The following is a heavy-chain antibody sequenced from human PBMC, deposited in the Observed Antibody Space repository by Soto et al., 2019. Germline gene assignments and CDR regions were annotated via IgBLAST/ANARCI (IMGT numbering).Heavy chain of an antibody. V-gene: IGHV3-33*01. CDR2: IWYDGSNK. J-gene: IGHJ4*02. D-gene: IGHD6-19*01. CDR1: VFTFSSYG. Sequence: GGSLRLSCAASVFTFSSYGMHLVRQSPGKGLEWVAVIWYDGSNKYYADSVKGRFTISRDNSKNTLYLQINSLRAEDTAVYYCARDRGVALAGTTYFEYWGQGTLVTVSS. CDR3: ARDRGVALAGTTYFEY.